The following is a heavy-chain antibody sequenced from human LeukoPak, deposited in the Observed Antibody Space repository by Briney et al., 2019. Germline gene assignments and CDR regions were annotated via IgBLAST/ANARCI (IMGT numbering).Heavy chain of an antibody. CDR1: GGSIRNYY. J-gene: IGHJ4*02. CDR3: AKYDMVRGVNVDY. V-gene: IGHV3-23*01. Sequence: ETLSLTCTVSGGSIRNYYWSWLRQPPGKGLEWVSAISGSGGSTYYADSVKGRFSISRDNSKNTLYVQMNSLRAEDTAVYYCAKYDMVRGVNVDYWGQGTLVTVSP. CDR2: ISGSGGST. D-gene: IGHD3-10*01.